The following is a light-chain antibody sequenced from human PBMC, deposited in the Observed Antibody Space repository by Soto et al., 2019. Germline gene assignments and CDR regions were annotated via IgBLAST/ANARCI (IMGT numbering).Light chain of an antibody. CDR2: GTS. Sequence: AIQMTQSPSSLSASVGDRVTITCRASQGIGTELGWYQQRPGKAPRLLIYGTSTLQYGVPSRFSGSGSDTDFTLIISSLQPEDFATYYCLQDSSYPRTFGQGTKVVIK. V-gene: IGKV1-6*01. CDR3: LQDSSYPRT. J-gene: IGKJ1*01. CDR1: QGIGTE.